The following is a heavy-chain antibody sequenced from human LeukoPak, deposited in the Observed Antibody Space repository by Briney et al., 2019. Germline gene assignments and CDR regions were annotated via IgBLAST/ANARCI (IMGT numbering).Heavy chain of an antibody. CDR3: ARGRAGWLQLRYYFDY. CDR1: GGSFSGYY. J-gene: IGHJ4*02. D-gene: IGHD5-24*01. CDR2: INHSGST. Sequence: PSETLSLTCAVYGGSFSGYYWSWIRQPPGKGLEWIGEINHSGSTNYNPSLKSRVTISVDASKNQFSLKLSSVTAADTAVYYCARGRAGWLQLRYYFDYWGQGTLVTVSS. V-gene: IGHV4-34*01.